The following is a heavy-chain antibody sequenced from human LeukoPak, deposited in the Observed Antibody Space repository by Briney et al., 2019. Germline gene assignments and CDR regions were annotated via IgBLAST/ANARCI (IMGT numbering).Heavy chain of an antibody. V-gene: IGHV4-38-2*02. CDR1: GYSISSGYY. J-gene: IGHJ4*02. Sequence: SETLSLTCTVSGYSISSGYYWGWIRQPPGKGLEWIGSIYHSGSTYYNPSLKSRVTISVDTSKNQFSLKLSSVTAADRAVYYCASGGYSSSSGQRPDYWGQGTLVTVSS. CDR2: IYHSGST. D-gene: IGHD6-6*01. CDR3: ASGGYSSSSGQRPDY.